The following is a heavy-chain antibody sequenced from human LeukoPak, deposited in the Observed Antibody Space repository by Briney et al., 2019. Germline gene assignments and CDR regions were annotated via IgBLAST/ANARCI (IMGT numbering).Heavy chain of an antibody. CDR3: ARSIVVVPAAGSYYYYGMDV. V-gene: IGHV1-2*02. Sequence: ASVNVSCKASGYTFTGYYMHWVRQAPGQGLEWMGWINPNSGGTNYAQKFQGRVTMTRDTSISTAYMELSRLRSDDTAVYYCARSIVVVPAAGSYYYYGMDVWGQGTTVTVSS. J-gene: IGHJ6*02. CDR2: INPNSGGT. D-gene: IGHD2-2*01. CDR1: GYTFTGYY.